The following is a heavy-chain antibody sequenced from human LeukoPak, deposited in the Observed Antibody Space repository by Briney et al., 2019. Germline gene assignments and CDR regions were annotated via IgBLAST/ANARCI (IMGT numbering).Heavy chain of an antibody. CDR3: ARVNSGDHGYYFDY. V-gene: IGHV3-33*01. CDR2: IWYDGSNK. Sequence: GGSLRLSCAASGFTFSSYGMHWVRQAPGKGLEWVAVIWYDGSNKYYADSVKGRFTISRDNSKNTLYLQMNSLRAEDTAVYYCARVNSGDHGYYFDYWGQGTLVTVSS. CDR1: GFTFSSYG. D-gene: IGHD2-21*02. J-gene: IGHJ4*02.